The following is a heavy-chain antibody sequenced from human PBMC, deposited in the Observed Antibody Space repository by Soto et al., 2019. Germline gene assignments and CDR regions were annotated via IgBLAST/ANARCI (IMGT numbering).Heavy chain of an antibody. CDR1: GFTFSSYW. V-gene: IGHV3-7*01. J-gene: IGHJ4*02. D-gene: IGHD2-2*01. Sequence: GGSLRLSCAASGFTFSSYWMSWVRQAPGKGLEWVANIKQDGSEKYYVDSVKGRFTISRDNAKNSLYLQMNSLRAEDTAVYYCARDDFVGYCSSTSCYTSGYFDYWGQGTLVTVSS. CDR2: IKQDGSEK. CDR3: ARDDFVGYCSSTSCYTSGYFDY.